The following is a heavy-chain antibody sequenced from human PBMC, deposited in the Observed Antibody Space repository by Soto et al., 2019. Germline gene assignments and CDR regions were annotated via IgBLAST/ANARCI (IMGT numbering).Heavy chain of an antibody. CDR2: IYYSGST. V-gene: IGHV4-59*01. Sequence: SETLSLTCTVSGGSISSYYWSWIRQPPGKGLVWIGYIYYSGSTNYNPSLKSRVTISVDTSKNQFSLKLSSVTAADTAVYYCARGGWYLAEGNWFDPWGQGTLVTVSS. CDR3: ARGGWYLAEGNWFDP. J-gene: IGHJ5*02. CDR1: GGSISSYY. D-gene: IGHD6-19*01.